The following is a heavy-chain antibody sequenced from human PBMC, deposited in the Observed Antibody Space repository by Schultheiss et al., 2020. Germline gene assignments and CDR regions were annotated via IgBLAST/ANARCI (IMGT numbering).Heavy chain of an antibody. CDR3: ARDSGQRNGMDV. Sequence: GGSLRLSCAASGFTFSSYAMSWVRQAPGKGLEWVSAISGSGGSTYYADSVKGRFTISRDNAKNSLYLQMNSLRAEDTAVYYCARDSGQRNGMDVWGQGTTVNVYS. CDR2: ISGSGGST. J-gene: IGHJ6*02. V-gene: IGHV3-23*01. D-gene: IGHD3-10*01. CDR1: GFTFSSYA.